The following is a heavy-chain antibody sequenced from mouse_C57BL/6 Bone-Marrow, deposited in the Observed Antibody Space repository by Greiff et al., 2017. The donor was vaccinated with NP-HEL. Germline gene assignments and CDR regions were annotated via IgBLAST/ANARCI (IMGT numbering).Heavy chain of an antibody. CDR3: TTSGGLPLYFDY. CDR2: IDPENGDT. V-gene: IGHV14-4*01. D-gene: IGHD2-2*01. J-gene: IGHJ2*01. Sequence: EVQVVESGAELVRPGASVKLSCTASGFNIKDDYMHWVKQRPEQGLEWIGWIDPENGDTEYASKFQGKATITADTSSNTAYLQLSSLTSEDTAVYYCTTSGGLPLYFDYWGQGTTLTVSS. CDR1: GFNIKDDY.